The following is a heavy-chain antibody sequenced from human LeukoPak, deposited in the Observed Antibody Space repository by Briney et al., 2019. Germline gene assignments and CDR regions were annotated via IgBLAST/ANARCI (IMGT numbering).Heavy chain of an antibody. V-gene: IGHV4-59*12. D-gene: IGHD6-6*01. CDR2: IYYSGST. CDR1: GGSISSYY. CDR3: ARNSAYSSSSGVNS. J-gene: IGHJ4*02. Sequence: SETLSLTCTVSGGSISSYYWSWIRQPPGKGLEWIGYIYYSGSTNYNPSLKSRVTISVDTSKSQFSLKLNSVTAADTAVYYCARNSAYSSSSGVNSWGQGTLVTVSA.